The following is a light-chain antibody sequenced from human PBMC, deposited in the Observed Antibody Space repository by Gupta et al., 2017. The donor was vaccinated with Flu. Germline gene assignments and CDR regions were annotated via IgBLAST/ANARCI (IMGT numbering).Light chain of an antibody. J-gene: IGKJ3*01. CDR3: QQYYSFTFT. V-gene: IGKV1-5*03. Sequence: DIQMTQSPSILSASVGDRVIISCRASQTIGSWLAWYQQKPGKAPKLLIYKASTLQTGVPSRFTASGSGTEFTLTIGSLQPDDFATFYCQQYYSFTFTFGHGTTVDFK. CDR2: KAS. CDR1: QTIGSW.